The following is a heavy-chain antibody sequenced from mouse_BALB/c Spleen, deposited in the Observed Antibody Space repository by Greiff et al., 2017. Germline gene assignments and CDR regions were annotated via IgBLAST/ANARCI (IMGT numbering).Heavy chain of an antibody. CDR2: ISYDGSN. CDR3: ADYRYEEFAY. CDR1: GYSITSGYY. Sequence: EVQLQQSGPGLVKPSQSLSLTCSVTGYSITSGYYWNWIRQFPGNKLEWMGYISYDGSNNYNPSLKNRISITRDTSKNQFFLKLNSVTTEDTATYYCADYRYEEFAYWGQGTLVTVSA. J-gene: IGHJ3*01. D-gene: IGHD2-14*01. V-gene: IGHV3-6*02.